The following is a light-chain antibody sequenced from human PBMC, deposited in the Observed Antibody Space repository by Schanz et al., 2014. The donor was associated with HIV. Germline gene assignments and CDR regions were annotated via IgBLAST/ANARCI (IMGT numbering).Light chain of an antibody. CDR2: VNSDGSH. CDR1: NGHSTYD. Sequence: QSVLTQSPSASASLGASVKLTCTLSNGHSTYDIAWHQQQPEKGPRYLMKVNSDGSHRRGDGIPDRFSGSSSGAERYLTISSLQSEDEADYYCQTWGTGIRVFGGGTKLTVL. V-gene: IGLV4-69*01. J-gene: IGLJ3*02. CDR3: QTWGTGIRV.